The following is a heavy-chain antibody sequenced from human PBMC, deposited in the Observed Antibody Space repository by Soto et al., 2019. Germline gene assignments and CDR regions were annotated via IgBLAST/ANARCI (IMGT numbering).Heavy chain of an antibody. V-gene: IGHV3-7*01. CDR3: ARIASSGRGWDV. D-gene: IGHD3-10*01. CDR1: GFTFSRYW. J-gene: IGHJ6*02. Sequence: ESGGGLVQPGGSLRLSCVDSGFTFSRYWMSWVRQAPVKGLEWVGNIKQDGSEENYVDSVKGRFTISRDNAKNSMYLQMNSLRAEDTAVYYCARIASSGRGWDVWGQGTTVVVSS. CDR2: IKQDGSEE.